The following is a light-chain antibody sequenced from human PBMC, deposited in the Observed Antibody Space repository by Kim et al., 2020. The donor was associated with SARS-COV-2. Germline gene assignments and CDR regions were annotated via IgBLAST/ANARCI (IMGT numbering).Light chain of an antibody. J-gene: IGLJ2*01. CDR1: SSNIGAGDD. CDR3: QSYDSSLSNVV. V-gene: IGLV1-40*01. CDR2: GNT. Sequence: SVAISCTGRSSNIGAGDDVHLYQQLPGTAPKPLIYGNTFRPSGVPDRFSGSKSGTSASLAIPGLQAEDEADYYCQSYDSSLSNVVFGGGTQLTVL.